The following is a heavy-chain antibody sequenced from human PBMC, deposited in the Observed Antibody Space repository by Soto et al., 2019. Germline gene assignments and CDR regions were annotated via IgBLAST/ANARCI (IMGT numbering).Heavy chain of an antibody. CDR2: VSYDGSDK. J-gene: IGHJ4*02. CDR3: SKDFSYKFYSFGS. Sequence: SLSLSFAASGFTFSIHGMHWVRQAPGKGLEWVAVVSYDGSDKYYSDSVKVLVTISRDNSNNTVFLQMNSLRAEDTAVYYCSKDFSYKFYSFGSCGQETLVTVSS. D-gene: IGHD1-20*01. V-gene: IGHV3-30*18. CDR1: GFTFSIHG.